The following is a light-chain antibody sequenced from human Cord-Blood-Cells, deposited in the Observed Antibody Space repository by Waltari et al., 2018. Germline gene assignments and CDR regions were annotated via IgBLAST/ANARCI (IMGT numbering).Light chain of an antibody. CDR1: SRDVGGYNY. Sequence: QSALTQPASVSGSPGQSITISCTGTSRDVGGYNYVSWYQQHPGKAPKLMIYEVSNRPAGVFTRFSGSNAGNTASLPISGLQAEDDADYYCSSYTSSSTLYVFGTGTKVTVL. CDR3: SSYTSSSTLYV. V-gene: IGLV2-14*01. J-gene: IGLJ1*01. CDR2: EVS.